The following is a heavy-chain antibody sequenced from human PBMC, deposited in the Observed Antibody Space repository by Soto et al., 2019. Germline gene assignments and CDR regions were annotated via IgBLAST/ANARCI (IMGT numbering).Heavy chain of an antibody. CDR3: AKGSASTRPYYFDC. D-gene: IGHD2-21*01. J-gene: IGHJ4*02. CDR1: GFTFNNYV. V-gene: IGHV3-23*05. Sequence: GGSLRLSCAASGFTFNNYVMSWVRQAPGEGLEWVSAATSGTSDTYYADSVKGRFTISRDDSKNTFYLQMDNLRADDTAVYYCAKGSASTRPYYFDCWGQGSLVTVS. CDR2: ATSGTSDT.